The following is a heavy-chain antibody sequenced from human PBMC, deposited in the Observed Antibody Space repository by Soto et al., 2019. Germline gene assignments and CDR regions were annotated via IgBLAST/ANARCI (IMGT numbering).Heavy chain of an antibody. CDR1: GYTFTSYD. CDR3: ARRRRYCSGGSCYGWVRFDP. D-gene: IGHD2-15*01. Sequence: ASVKVSCKASGYTFTSYDINWVRQATGQGLEWMGWMNPNSGNTGYAQKFQGRVTMTRNTSISTAYMELSSLRSEDTAVYYCARRRRYCSGGSCYGWVRFDPWGQGTLVTVSS. CDR2: MNPNSGNT. V-gene: IGHV1-8*01. J-gene: IGHJ5*02.